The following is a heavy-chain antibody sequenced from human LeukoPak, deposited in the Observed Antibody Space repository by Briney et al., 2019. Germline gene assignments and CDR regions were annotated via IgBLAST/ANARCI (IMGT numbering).Heavy chain of an antibody. J-gene: IGHJ4*02. V-gene: IGHV3-48*02. Sequence: GGSLRLSCAASGFTFSSYSTNWVRQAPGKGLEWVSYISSSSSAIYYADSVKGRFTISRDNAKNSLYLQMNSLRDEDTAVYYCARDRVGYPKYYFDYWEQGTLVTVSS. CDR2: ISSSSSAI. CDR1: GFTFSSYS. D-gene: IGHD5-12*01. CDR3: ARDRVGYPKYYFDY.